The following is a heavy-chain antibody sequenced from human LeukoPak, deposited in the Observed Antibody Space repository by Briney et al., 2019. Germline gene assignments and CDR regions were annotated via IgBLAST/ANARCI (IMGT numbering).Heavy chain of an antibody. Sequence: PGGSLRLSCAASGFTFSSYAMSWVRQAPGKGLEWVSTINGSGDRKYYTDSVKGRFTISRVSSENTLYLQMNSLRADDTAVYYCARDTLFAAAGHSFDYWGQGTLVTVSS. D-gene: IGHD6-13*01. CDR2: INGSGDRK. CDR1: GFTFSSYA. V-gene: IGHV3-23*01. CDR3: ARDTLFAAAGHSFDY. J-gene: IGHJ4*02.